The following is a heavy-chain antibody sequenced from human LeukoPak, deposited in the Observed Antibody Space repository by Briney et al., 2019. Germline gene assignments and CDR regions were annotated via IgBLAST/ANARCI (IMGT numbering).Heavy chain of an antibody. V-gene: IGHV4-34*01. CDR1: GGSFSGYY. Sequence: KPSETLSLTCAVYGGSFSGYYWSWIRQPPGKGLEWIGEINHSGSTNYNPSLKSRVTISVDTSKNQFSLTLSSVTAADTAVYYCARDLLYPVTTYPSTLRYYYYMDVWGKGTTVTISS. D-gene: IGHD4-17*01. J-gene: IGHJ6*03. CDR3: ARDLLYPVTTYPSTLRYYYYMDV. CDR2: INHSGST.